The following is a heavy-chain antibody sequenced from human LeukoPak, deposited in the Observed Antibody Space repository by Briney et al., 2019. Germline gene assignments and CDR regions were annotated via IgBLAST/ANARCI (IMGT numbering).Heavy chain of an antibody. Sequence: ASVKVSCKASGYTFTDYYLHWVRQAPGQGLEWMGWFNPNSGGTYYAQKFQGRVTMTRDTSISTAYMELSRLRSDDTAVYYCARNSIVVVPAAIDYWGQGTLVTVSS. J-gene: IGHJ4*02. V-gene: IGHV1-2*02. CDR3: ARNSIVVVPAAIDY. CDR2: FNPNSGGT. CDR1: GYTFTDYY. D-gene: IGHD2-2*01.